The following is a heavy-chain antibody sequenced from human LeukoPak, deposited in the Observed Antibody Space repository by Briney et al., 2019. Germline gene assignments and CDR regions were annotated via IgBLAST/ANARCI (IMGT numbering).Heavy chain of an antibody. CDR2: IRFDGTTQ. CDR3: ARAEGYGGELDS. V-gene: IGHV3-30*02. CDR1: GSTFSTYG. J-gene: IGHJ4*02. D-gene: IGHD4-23*01. Sequence: GGSLRLSCAASGSTFSTYGMHWVRQAPGKGLEWMAFIRFDGTTQYYADSAQGRFTISRDNSKNTLFLQMNRLRPEDTAVYYCARAEGYGGELDSWGQGTLVTVSS.